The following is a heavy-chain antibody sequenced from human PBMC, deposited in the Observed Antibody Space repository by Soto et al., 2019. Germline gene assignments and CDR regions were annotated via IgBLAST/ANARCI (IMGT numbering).Heavy chain of an antibody. Sequence: GGSLRLSCAASGFTFSSYWMHWVRQAPGKGLVWVSRINSDGSSTSYADSVKGRFTISRDNSKNTLYLQMNSLRAEDTAVYYCARSITFGGVPLWGQGTLVTVSS. CDR3: ARSITFGGVPL. J-gene: IGHJ4*02. V-gene: IGHV3-74*01. CDR1: GFTFSSYW. CDR2: INSDGSST. D-gene: IGHD3-16*01.